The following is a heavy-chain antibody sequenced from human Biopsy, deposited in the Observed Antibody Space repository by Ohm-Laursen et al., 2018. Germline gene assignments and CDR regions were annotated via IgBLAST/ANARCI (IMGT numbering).Heavy chain of an antibody. CDR2: VNPSGSTT. CDR3: ARNTGWYGDLYYFDY. Sequence: SSVKVSCKVSGYSFTSYYMHWVRQAPGQGLEWMGMVNPSGSTTSYPQIFQGRVTMTRDTSKSTVYMELSSLRSADTAVYFCARNTGWYGDLYYFDYWGQGTLVTVSS. J-gene: IGHJ4*02. CDR1: GYSFTSYY. V-gene: IGHV1-46*01. D-gene: IGHD6-19*01.